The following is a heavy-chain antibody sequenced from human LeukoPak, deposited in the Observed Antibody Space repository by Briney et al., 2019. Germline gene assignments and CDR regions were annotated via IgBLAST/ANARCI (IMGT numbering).Heavy chain of an antibody. D-gene: IGHD5-18*01. CDR3: ARARVTIQLWQKPTPLHMDV. CDR2: VNHSGGT. Sequence: SETLSLTCAVYGGSFNGHYWSWIRQPPGKGLEWIGEVNHSGGTNYNPSLKSRVTISVDTSKNQFSLKLSSVTAADTAVYYCARARVTIQLWQKPTPLHMDVWGKGTTVTVSS. V-gene: IGHV4-34*01. CDR1: GGSFNGHY. J-gene: IGHJ6*03.